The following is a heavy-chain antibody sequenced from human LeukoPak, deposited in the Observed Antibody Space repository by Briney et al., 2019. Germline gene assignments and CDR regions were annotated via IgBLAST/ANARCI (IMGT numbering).Heavy chain of an antibody. CDR3: AKDRDHYYDPHFYLSYFDS. CDR2: ISGSGGST. D-gene: IGHD3-22*01. V-gene: IGHV3-23*01. Sequence: GGSLRLSCAASGFTFSSYAMSWVRQAPGKGLEWVSAISGSGGSTYYADSVKGRFTISRDNSKNTLYLQMNSLRAEDTAVYYCAKDRDHYYDPHFYLSYFDSWGQGTLVTVSS. J-gene: IGHJ4*02. CDR1: GFTFSSYA.